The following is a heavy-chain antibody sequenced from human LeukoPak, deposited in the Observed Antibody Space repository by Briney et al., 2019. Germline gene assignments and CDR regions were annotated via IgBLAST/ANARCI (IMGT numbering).Heavy chain of an antibody. CDR3: GRGETYYDFWSGYGTKYYFDY. D-gene: IGHD3-3*01. J-gene: IGHJ4*02. Sequence: ASVKVSCKASGGPFSSYAISWVRQAPGHALEWMGGIIPIFGTANYAQKVQGRVTITADESTSTAYMELSSLRSEDTAVYYCGRGETYYDFWSGYGTKYYFDYWGQGTLVTVSS. V-gene: IGHV1-69*13. CDR2: IIPIFGTA. CDR1: GGPFSSYA.